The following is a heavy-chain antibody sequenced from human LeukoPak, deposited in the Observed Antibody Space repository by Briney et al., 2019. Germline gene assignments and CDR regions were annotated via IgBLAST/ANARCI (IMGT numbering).Heavy chain of an antibody. Sequence: SETLSLTCTVSGGSISSGGYYWSWIRQHPGKGLEWIGYIYYSGSTYYNPSLKSRVTISVDTSKNQFSLKLSSVTAADTAVYYCATFVAVAGTGFDYWGQGTLVTVSS. CDR3: ATFVAVAGTGFDY. V-gene: IGHV4-31*03. CDR1: GGSISSGGYY. J-gene: IGHJ4*02. D-gene: IGHD6-19*01. CDR2: IYYSGST.